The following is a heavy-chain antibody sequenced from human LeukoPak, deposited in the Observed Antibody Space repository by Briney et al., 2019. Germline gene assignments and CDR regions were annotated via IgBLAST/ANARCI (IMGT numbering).Heavy chain of an antibody. Sequence: ASVKVSCKASGYTFTSYGISWVRQAPGQGLEWMGWISAYNGNTNYAQKLQGRVIMTTDTSTSTAYMELRSLRSDDTAVYYCAREQTTDWLSGDFDYWGQGTLVTVSS. CDR1: GYTFTSYG. J-gene: IGHJ4*02. V-gene: IGHV1-18*01. CDR3: AREQTTDWLSGDFDY. D-gene: IGHD3-22*01. CDR2: ISAYNGNT.